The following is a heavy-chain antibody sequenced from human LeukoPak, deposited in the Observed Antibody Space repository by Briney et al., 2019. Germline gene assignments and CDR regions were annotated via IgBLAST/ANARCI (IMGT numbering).Heavy chain of an antibody. CDR1: GFTFDDYA. D-gene: IGHD3-3*01. J-gene: IGHJ4*02. Sequence: GGSLRLSCAASGFTFDDYAMHWVRQAPGKGLEWVSGISWNSGSIGYADSVKGRFTISRDNAKNSLYLQMNSLRAEDTALYYCARDHVLRFLEWLLLDWGQGTLVTVSS. CDR3: ARDHVLRFLEWLLLD. CDR2: ISWNSGSI. V-gene: IGHV3-9*01.